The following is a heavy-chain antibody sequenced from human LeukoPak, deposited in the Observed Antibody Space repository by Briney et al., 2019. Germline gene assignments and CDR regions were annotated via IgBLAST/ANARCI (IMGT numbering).Heavy chain of an antibody. D-gene: IGHD4-17*01. Sequence: GGSLRLSCAASGFTFSSYSMNWVRQAPGKGLEWVSYISSSSSTIYYADSVKGRFTISRDNAKNSPYVQMNSLRDEDTAVYYCARDFVATTSLWGQGTLVTVSS. CDR1: GFTFSSYS. CDR3: ARDFVATTSL. V-gene: IGHV3-48*02. J-gene: IGHJ4*02. CDR2: ISSSSSTI.